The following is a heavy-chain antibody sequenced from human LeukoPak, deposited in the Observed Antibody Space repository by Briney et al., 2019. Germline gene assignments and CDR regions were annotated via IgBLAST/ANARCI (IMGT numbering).Heavy chain of an antibody. V-gene: IGHV5-51*01. J-gene: IGHJ4*02. D-gene: IGHD5-24*01. CDR2: IHPGDSDT. CDR3: ATHPGGLQSGFDN. CDR1: GYSFTSYW. Sequence: GESLKISCKGSGYSFTSYWIGWVRQMPGKGLEYMGIIHPGDSDTRYSPSFQGQVTISVDRSSSTGYLQWSRLKASDTAMYYCATHPGGLQSGFDNWGQGTLVTVSS.